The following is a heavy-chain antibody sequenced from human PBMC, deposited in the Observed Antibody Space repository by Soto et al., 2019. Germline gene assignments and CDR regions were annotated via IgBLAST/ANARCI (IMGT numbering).Heavy chain of an antibody. CDR3: AREVVLTEWYFDN. CDR1: GFTFSGYS. V-gene: IGHV3-30-3*01. J-gene: IGHJ4*02. D-gene: IGHD2-21*01. CDR2: TSSDGGTK. Sequence: QVQLMESGGGVVQPGESLRLSYATSGFTFSGYSMHWFRRAQGKGLEWVAVTSSDGGTKFYADSVKGRFTVSRDNSKNTLYLQMNSLRPEDTAVYYCAREVVLTEWYFDNWGQGILVTVSS.